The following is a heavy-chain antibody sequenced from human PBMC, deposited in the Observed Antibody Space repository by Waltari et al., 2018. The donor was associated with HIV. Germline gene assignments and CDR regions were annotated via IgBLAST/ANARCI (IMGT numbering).Heavy chain of an antibody. J-gene: IGHJ2*01. D-gene: IGHD2-21*01. V-gene: IGHV4-28*07. CDR2: VHYRGNT. CDR1: GYSISNDNW. Sequence: QVQLQESGPGLVKPSDTLSIICAVSGYSISNDNWWAWIRQPPGKGLEWIGYVHYRGNTYFNPSLRSRVTMSPDTSENKFSLKLTSVTAVDTAVYYCARVVVIPSGLRWHFDLWGRGSLVTVSS. CDR3: ARVVVIPSGLRWHFDL.